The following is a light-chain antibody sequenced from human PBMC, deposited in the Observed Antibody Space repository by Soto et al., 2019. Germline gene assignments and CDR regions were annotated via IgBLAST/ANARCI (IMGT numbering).Light chain of an antibody. CDR3: QVWDSSSDHVV. CDR1: NIGSKS. Sequence: YELTLPPSVSVAPGKTARITCGGNNIGSKSVHWYQQKPGQAPVLVIYYDSDRPSGIPERFSGSNSGNTATLTISRVEAGDEADYYCQVWDSSSDHVVFGGGTKLTVL. J-gene: IGLJ2*01. CDR2: YDS. V-gene: IGLV3-21*04.